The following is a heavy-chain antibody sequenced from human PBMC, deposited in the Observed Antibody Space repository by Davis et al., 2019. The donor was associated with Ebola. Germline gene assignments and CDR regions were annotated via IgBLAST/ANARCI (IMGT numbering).Heavy chain of an antibody. CDR1: GYTFTGYY. CDR3: AREGDIVVVVAAYYYYGMDV. D-gene: IGHD2-15*01. V-gene: IGHV1-2*02. CDR2: INPNSGGT. Sequence: ASVKVSCKASGYTFTGYYMHWVRQAPGQGLEWMGWINPNSGGTNYAQKFQGRVTMTRDTSISTAYMELSRLRSDDTAVYYCAREGDIVVVVAAYYYYGMDVWGQGTTVTVSS. J-gene: IGHJ6*02.